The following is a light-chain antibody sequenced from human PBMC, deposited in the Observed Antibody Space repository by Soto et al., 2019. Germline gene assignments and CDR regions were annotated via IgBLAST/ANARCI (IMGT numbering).Light chain of an antibody. CDR3: QQYGSSPPIT. CDR1: QSVISH. CDR2: GAS. Sequence: IVLTQSPATLSLSPGERSTLSCSSSQSVISHLAWYQQKPGQAPRLLIYGASSRATGIPDRFSGSGSGTDFTLTISRLEPEDFAVYYCQQYGSSPPITFGQGTRLEIK. J-gene: IGKJ5*01. V-gene: IGKV3-20*01.